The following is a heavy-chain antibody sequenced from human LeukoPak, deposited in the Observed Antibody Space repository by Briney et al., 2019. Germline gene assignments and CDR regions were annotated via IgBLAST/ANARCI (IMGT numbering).Heavy chain of an antibody. CDR2: ISRSGSIT. D-gene: IGHD3-3*02. CDR3: ARDRGVLARSSPIDY. CDR1: GFTFSDYY. V-gene: IGHV3-11*01. J-gene: IGHJ4*02. Sequence: PGGSLRLSCAASGFTFSDYYMNWIRQAPGKGLEWVSDISRSGSITYYADSVKGRFTISRDNAKNSLYLQMNSLRAEDTAVYYCARDRGVLARSSPIDYWGQGILVIVSS.